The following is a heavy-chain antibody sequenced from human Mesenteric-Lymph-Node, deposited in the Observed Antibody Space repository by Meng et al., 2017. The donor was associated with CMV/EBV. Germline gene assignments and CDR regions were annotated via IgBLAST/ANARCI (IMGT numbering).Heavy chain of an antibody. V-gene: IGHV4-38-2*02. CDR3: ARGVGFDP. J-gene: IGHJ5*02. D-gene: IGHD2-15*01. CDR2: IYYSGST. Sequence: SETLSLTCTVSGYSISSGYYWGWIRQAPGKGLEWIGSIYYSGSTYYNPSLKSRVTISLDTSKNQFSLKLSSVTAADTAVYYCARGVGFDPWGQGTLVTVSS. CDR1: GYSISSGYY.